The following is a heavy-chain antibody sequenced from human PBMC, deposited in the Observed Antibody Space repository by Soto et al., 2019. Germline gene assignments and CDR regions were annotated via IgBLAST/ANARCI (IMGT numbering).Heavy chain of an antibody. CDR1: GYSFTSYW. CDR2: IDPSDSYT. CDR3: ARHSIYYGDYVYRRFDP. V-gene: IGHV5-10-1*01. J-gene: IGHJ5*02. D-gene: IGHD4-17*01. Sequence: PGESLKISCKGSGYSFTSYWISWVRQMPGKGLEWMGRIDPSDSYTNYSPSFQGHVTISADKSISTAYLQWSSLKASDTAMYYCARHSIYYGDYVYRRFDPWGQGTLVTVSS.